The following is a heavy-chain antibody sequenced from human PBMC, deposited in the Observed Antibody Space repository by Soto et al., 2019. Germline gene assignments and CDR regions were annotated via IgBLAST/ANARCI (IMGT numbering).Heavy chain of an antibody. J-gene: IGHJ4*02. Sequence: TSETLSLTCAVSGGSVSSTNWWSWVRQSPGKGLEWIGDIYHIGSTNYNPSLRGRVTISVDKSNNQFSLTLKYVTAADTALYYCARDVDADFRTDFDYWGRGTLVTVSS. D-gene: IGHD4-17*01. V-gene: IGHV4-4*02. CDR1: GGSVSSTNW. CDR2: IYHIGST. CDR3: ARDVDADFRTDFDY.